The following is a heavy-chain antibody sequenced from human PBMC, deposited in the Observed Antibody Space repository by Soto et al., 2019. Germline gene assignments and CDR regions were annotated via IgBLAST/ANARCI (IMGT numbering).Heavy chain of an antibody. CDR3: ANPTGADLPFDS. CDR2: ISYHGSDI. J-gene: IGHJ4*02. CDR1: GFIFSRDG. D-gene: IGHD2-8*02. Sequence: QVQLVESGGGVVQPGTSLTLSCAASGFIFSRDGMHWVRQAPGKGLEWVAVISYHGSDIYYADSVKGRFTISRDNSKNTVYLQMNSLRPEYTALYCCANPTGADLPFDSWCQGTLVTVSS. V-gene: IGHV3-30*18.